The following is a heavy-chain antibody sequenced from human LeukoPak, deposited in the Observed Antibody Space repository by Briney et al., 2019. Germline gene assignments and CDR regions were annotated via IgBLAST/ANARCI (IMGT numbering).Heavy chain of an antibody. J-gene: IGHJ4*02. Sequence: GGSLRLSCAASGFTFSTYTMNWVRQAPGKGLEWVSSISGASSYIYYADSVKGRFTISRDNSKDMLYLQMNSLTVEDTAVYYCARWGDGKKLDYWGQGTLVTVSS. V-gene: IGHV3-21*01. CDR1: GFTFSTYT. CDR2: ISGASSYI. D-gene: IGHD3-16*01. CDR3: ARWGDGKKLDY.